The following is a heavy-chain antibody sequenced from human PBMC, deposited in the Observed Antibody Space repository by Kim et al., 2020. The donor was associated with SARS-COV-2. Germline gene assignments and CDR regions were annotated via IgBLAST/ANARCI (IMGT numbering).Heavy chain of an antibody. CDR3: AHRLGRGSSGRYYDY. CDR2: IYWDDDK. J-gene: IGHJ4*02. Sequence: LTRREVGVGWIRQPPGKALQWLALIYWDDDKRYNPSLKSRLTITKDTSKSQVVLTVTNMAPVDTATYFCAHRLGRGSSGRYYDYWGQGTLAT. D-gene: IGHD6-6*01. CDR1: LTRREVG. V-gene: IGHV2-5*02.